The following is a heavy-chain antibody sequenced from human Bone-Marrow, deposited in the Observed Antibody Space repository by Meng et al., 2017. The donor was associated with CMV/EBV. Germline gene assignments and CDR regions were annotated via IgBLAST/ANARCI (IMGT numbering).Heavy chain of an antibody. D-gene: IGHD4-11*01. J-gene: IGHJ6*02. V-gene: IGHV3-30-3*01. CDR3: ARDRGMTTVTATYYYGMDV. CDR2: ISYDGSSQ. Sequence: GESLKISWGASEFTLSTYAMHWVRQAPGKGLEWVAVISYDGSSQHYADSVKGRFTISRDNSKNTLYLQMNSLRAEDTAVYYCARDRGMTTVTATYYYGMDVWGQGTTVPVSS. CDR1: EFTLSTYA.